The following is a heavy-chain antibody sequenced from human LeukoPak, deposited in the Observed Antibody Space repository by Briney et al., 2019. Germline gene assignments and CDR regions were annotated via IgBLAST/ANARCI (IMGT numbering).Heavy chain of an antibody. D-gene: IGHD3-22*01. CDR1: GFTFSSYW. V-gene: IGHV3-74*01. Sequence: PGGSLRLSCAASGFTFSSYWMHWVRHAPGKGLVWVSRINSDGSSTSYADSVKGRFTISRDNAKNTLYLQMNSLRAEDTAVYYCARAGDYYDSSGYFSNFDYWGQGTLVTVSS. CDR3: ARAGDYYDSSGYFSNFDY. J-gene: IGHJ4*02. CDR2: INSDGSST.